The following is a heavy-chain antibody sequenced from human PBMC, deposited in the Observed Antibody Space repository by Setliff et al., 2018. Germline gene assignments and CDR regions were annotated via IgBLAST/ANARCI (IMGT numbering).Heavy chain of an antibody. Sequence: ASVKVSCKASGYTFTTHGLHWVRQAPGQRLEWMGWFNVGHGYTKDSQKFQGRVTMTSDTSASTAYMELNSLRSEDTALYYCARGGGVNDDNSGFYRSFDYWGQGTLVTVSS. V-gene: IGHV1-3*01. CDR2: FNVGHGYT. CDR3: ARGGGVNDDNSGFYRSFDY. J-gene: IGHJ4*02. CDR1: GYTFTTHG. D-gene: IGHD3-22*01.